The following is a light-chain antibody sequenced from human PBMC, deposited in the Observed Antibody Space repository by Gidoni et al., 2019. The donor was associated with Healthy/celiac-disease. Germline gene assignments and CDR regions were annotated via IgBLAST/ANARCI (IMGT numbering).Light chain of an antibody. Sequence: SSDVGGYNYVSWYQQHPGKAPKLMIYEVSKRPSGVPDRFSGSKSGNTASLTVSGLQAEDEADYYCSSYAGSNVVFGGGTKLTVL. CDR1: SSDVGGYNY. V-gene: IGLV2-8*01. CDR2: EVS. J-gene: IGLJ2*01. CDR3: SSYAGSNVV.